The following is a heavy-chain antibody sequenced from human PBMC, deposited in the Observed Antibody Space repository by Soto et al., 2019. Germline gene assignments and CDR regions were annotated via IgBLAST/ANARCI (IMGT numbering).Heavy chain of an antibody. CDR3: AIDEGVGDRSYYSGMDV. CDR1: GGTFSSYA. Sequence: GASVKVSCKASGGTFSSYAISWVRQAPGQGFEWMGGIIPIFGTANYAQKFQGRVTITADESTSTAYMELSSLRSEDTAVYYCAIDEGVGDRSYYSGMDVWGQGTTVTVSS. CDR2: IIPIFGTA. V-gene: IGHV1-69*13. D-gene: IGHD1-26*01. J-gene: IGHJ6*02.